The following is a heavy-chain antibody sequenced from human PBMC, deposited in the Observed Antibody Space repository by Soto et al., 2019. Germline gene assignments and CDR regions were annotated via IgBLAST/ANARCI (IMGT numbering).Heavy chain of an antibody. Sequence: LRLSCAASGFTFDDYAMHWVRQAPGKGLEWVSGISWNSGSIGYADSVKGRFTISRDNAKNSLYLQMNSLRAEDTALYYCAKAYDFWSGLSPDYYYYYGMDVWGQGTTVTVSS. V-gene: IGHV3-9*01. CDR2: ISWNSGSI. D-gene: IGHD3-3*01. CDR1: GFTFDDYA. J-gene: IGHJ6*02. CDR3: AKAYDFWSGLSPDYYYYYGMDV.